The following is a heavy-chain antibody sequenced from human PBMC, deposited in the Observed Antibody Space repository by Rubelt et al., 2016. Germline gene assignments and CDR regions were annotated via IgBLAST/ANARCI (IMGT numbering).Heavy chain of an antibody. CDR3: ARWADSSFDP. V-gene: IGHV3-30*04. D-gene: IGHD2-15*01. CDR2: ISYDGSNK. J-gene: IGHJ5*02. CDR1: GFTFSSYA. Sequence: VQLVESGGGLVQPGGSLRLSCAASGFTFSSYAMHWVRQAPGKGLEWVAVISYDGSNKYYADSVKGRFTISRDNSKNTLYLQMNSLRAEDTAVYYCARWADSSFDPWGQGTLVTVSS.